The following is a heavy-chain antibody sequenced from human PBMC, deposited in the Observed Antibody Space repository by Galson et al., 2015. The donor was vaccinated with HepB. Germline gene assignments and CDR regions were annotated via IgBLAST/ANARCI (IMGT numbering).Heavy chain of an antibody. CDR2: ISGSGGST. CDR3: AKGQSGNYYDSSGYSTRQLDDAFDI. Sequence: SLRLSCAASGFTFSSYAMSWVRQAPGKGLEWVSAISGSGGSTYYADSVKGRFTISRDNSKNTLYLQMNSLRAEDTAVYYCAKGQSGNYYDSSGYSTRQLDDAFDIWGQGTMVTVSS. V-gene: IGHV3-23*01. CDR1: GFTFSSYA. J-gene: IGHJ3*02. D-gene: IGHD3-22*01.